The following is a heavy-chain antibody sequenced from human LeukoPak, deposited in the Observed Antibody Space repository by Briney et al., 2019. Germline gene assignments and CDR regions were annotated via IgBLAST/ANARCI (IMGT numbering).Heavy chain of an antibody. V-gene: IGHV1-24*01. CDR1: GYTLTELS. CDR2: FDPEDGET. J-gene: IGHJ5*02. CDR3: ATAIDSSGYYHPGWLDP. Sequence: ASVKVSCKVSGYTLTELSMHWVRQAPGKGLEWMGGFDPEDGETIYAQKFQGRVTMTEDTSTDTAYMELSSLRYTAVYYCATAIDSSGYYHPGWLDPWGQGTLVTVSS. D-gene: IGHD3-22*01.